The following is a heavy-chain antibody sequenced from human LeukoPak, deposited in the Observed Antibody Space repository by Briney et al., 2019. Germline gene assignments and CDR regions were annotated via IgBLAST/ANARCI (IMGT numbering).Heavy chain of an antibody. Sequence: SETLSLTCTVSGGSISSYYWSWIRQPPGKGLEWVGYIYYSGSTNYNPSLKSRVTISVDTSKNQFSLKLSSVTAADTAVYYCARVNVAAGTYFDNWFDPWGQGTLVTVSS. J-gene: IGHJ5*02. CDR2: IYYSGST. D-gene: IGHD6-13*01. CDR1: GGSISSYY. CDR3: ARVNVAAGTYFDNWFDP. V-gene: IGHV4-59*01.